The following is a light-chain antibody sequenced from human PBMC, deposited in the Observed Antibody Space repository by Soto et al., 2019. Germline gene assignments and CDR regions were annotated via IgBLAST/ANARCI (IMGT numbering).Light chain of an antibody. Sequence: EIVLTQSPATLSLSPGERATLSCGASQSVSSSYLAWYQQKPGLAPRLLIYDASSRATGIPDRFSGSGSGTDFTLTISRLEPEDFAVCYCQQYGSSPPYTFGQGTKLEIK. CDR1: QSVSSSY. CDR2: DAS. V-gene: IGKV3D-20*01. J-gene: IGKJ2*01. CDR3: QQYGSSPPYT.